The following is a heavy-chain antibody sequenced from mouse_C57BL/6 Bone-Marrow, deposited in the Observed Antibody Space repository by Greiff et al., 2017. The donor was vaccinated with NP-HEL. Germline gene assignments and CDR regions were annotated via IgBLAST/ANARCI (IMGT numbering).Heavy chain of an antibody. J-gene: IGHJ1*03. CDR1: GYTFTSYW. CDR2: IYPSDSET. Sequence: QVQLQQPGAELVRPGSSVKLSCKASGYTFTSYWMDWVKQRPGQGLEWIGSIYPSDSETHYNQKFKDKATLTVDKSSSTAYMQLSSLTSEDSAVYYCAREGYGSSYWYFDVWGTGTTVTVSS. V-gene: IGHV1-61*01. D-gene: IGHD1-1*01. CDR3: AREGYGSSYWYFDV.